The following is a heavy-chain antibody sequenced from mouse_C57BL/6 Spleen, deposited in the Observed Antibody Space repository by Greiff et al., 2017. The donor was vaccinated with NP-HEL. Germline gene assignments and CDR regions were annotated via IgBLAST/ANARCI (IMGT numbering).Heavy chain of an antibody. J-gene: IGHJ4*01. V-gene: IGHV1-81*01. CDR2: IYPRSGNT. CDR3: ARTIYDGYYFYAMDY. Sequence: QVQLQQSGAELARPGASVKLSCKASGYTFTSYGISWVKQRPGQGLEWIGEIYPRSGNTYYNEKFKGKATLTADKSSSTAYMELRSLTSEDSAVYFCARTIYDGYYFYAMDYWGQGTSVTVSS. D-gene: IGHD2-3*01. CDR1: GYTFTSYG.